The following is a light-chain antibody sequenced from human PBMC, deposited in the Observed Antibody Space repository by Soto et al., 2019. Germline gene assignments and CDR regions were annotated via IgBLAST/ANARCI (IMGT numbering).Light chain of an antibody. Sequence: DIQMTQSPSTLSASVGDRVTITCRASQTISNYLTWYQQRPGKAPKLLIYRSSILQNGVPSRFSSSGSGSEFTLTISSLQPDDFATYYCQQYYIYATFGQGTRVEI. CDR1: QTISNY. V-gene: IGKV1-5*03. J-gene: IGKJ1*01. CDR3: QQYYIYAT. CDR2: RSS.